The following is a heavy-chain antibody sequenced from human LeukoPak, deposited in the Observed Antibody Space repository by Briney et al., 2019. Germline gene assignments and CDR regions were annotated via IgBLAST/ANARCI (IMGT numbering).Heavy chain of an antibody. D-gene: IGHD4-17*01. CDR2: IIPIFGTA. V-gene: IGHV1-69*13. Sequence: ASVKVSCKASGGTFSSYAISWVRQAPGQGLEWMGGIIPIFGTANYAQKFQGRVTITADESTSTAYVELSSLRSEDTAVYYCARVPGHGEDTYYYYYMDVWGKGTTVTVSS. CDR1: GGTFSSYA. CDR3: ARVPGHGEDTYYYYYMDV. J-gene: IGHJ6*03.